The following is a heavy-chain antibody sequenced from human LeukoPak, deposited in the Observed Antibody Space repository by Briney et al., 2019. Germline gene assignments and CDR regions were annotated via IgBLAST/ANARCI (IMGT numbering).Heavy chain of an antibody. D-gene: IGHD4-17*01. CDR1: GGSISSGGYS. J-gene: IGHJ5*02. Sequence: SETLSLTCAVSGGSISSGGYSWSWIRQPPGKGLEWIGYIYHSGSTYYNPSLKSRVTISVDRSKNQFSLKLSSVTAADTAVYYCARYDYGDYRNWFDPWGQGTPVTVSS. CDR2: IYHSGST. V-gene: IGHV4-30-2*01. CDR3: ARYDYGDYRNWFDP.